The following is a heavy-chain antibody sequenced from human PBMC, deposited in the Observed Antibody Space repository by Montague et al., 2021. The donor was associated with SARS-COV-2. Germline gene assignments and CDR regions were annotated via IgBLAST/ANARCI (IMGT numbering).Heavy chain of an antibody. Sequence: SETLSLTCAVYDGSLSGYYWSWIRQPPGKGLEWIGYIYYGGSTNYSPSFKGRVIMSVDTSNNQFSLRLTSVTAADTAVYYCARLRRPDDYSYWFGPWGQGTLVTASS. D-gene: IGHD4-11*01. CDR2: IYYGGST. V-gene: IGHV4-59*08. CDR1: DGSLSGYY. CDR3: ARLRRPDDYSYWFGP. J-gene: IGHJ5*02.